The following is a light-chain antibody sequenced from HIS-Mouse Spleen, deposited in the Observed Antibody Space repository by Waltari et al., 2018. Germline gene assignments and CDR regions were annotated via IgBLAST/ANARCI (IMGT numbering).Light chain of an antibody. Sequence: QSALTQPRSVSGSPGQSVPISCTGTSSDVGGYKYFSWYQQHPGKAPKLMIYDVSKRPSGVPDRFSGSKSGNTASLTISGLQAEDEADYYCCSYAGSYTWVFGGGTKLTVL. CDR3: CSYAGSYTWV. CDR2: DVS. V-gene: IGLV2-11*01. J-gene: IGLJ3*02. CDR1: SSDVGGYKY.